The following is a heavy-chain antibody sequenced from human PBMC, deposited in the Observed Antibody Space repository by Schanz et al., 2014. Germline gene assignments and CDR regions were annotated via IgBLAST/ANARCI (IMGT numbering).Heavy chain of an antibody. Sequence: QVQLVESGGGVVQPGRSLRLSCAASRFTFSSYTMHWVRQAPGKGLEWVALISYDGSNKYYADSVKGRFAVSRDNPKNSLYLQMNSLRVEDTAVYYCVSGYTSGFWGQGTLVTVSS. V-gene: IGHV3-30*09. CDR1: RFTFSSYT. CDR3: VSGYTSGF. CDR2: ISYDGSNK. D-gene: IGHD6-25*01. J-gene: IGHJ4*02.